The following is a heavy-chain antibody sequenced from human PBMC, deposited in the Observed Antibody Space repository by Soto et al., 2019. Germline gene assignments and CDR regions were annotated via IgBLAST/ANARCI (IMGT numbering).Heavy chain of an antibody. CDR1: GFTFSSYA. CDR2: ISGSGGST. J-gene: IGHJ4*02. D-gene: IGHD5-18*01. CDR3: AKGSLARGDTAMVYYFDY. Sequence: GGSLRLSCAASGFTFSSYAMSWVRQAPGKGLEWVSAISGSGGSTHYADSVKGRFTISRDNSKNTLYLQMNSLRAEDTAVYYCAKGSLARGDTAMVYYFDYWGQGTLVTVSS. V-gene: IGHV3-23*01.